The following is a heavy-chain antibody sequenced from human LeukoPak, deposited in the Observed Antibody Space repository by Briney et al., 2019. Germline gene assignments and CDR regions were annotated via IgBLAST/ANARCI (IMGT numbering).Heavy chain of an antibody. D-gene: IGHD2-15*01. CDR1: GGSISSSSYY. CDR2: IYYSGST. Sequence: SETLSLTCTVSGGSISSSSYYWDWIRQPPGKGLEWIGCIYYSGSTYYNPSLKSRVTISVDTSKNQFSLKLSSVTAADTAVYYCARGFCSGGTCGFDYWGQGTLVSVSS. V-gene: IGHV4-39*07. CDR3: ARGFCSGGTCGFDY. J-gene: IGHJ4*02.